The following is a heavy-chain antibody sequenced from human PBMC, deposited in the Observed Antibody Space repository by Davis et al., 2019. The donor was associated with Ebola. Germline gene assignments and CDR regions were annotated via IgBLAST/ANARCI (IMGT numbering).Heavy chain of an antibody. CDR3: ARGIGED. J-gene: IGHJ4*02. Sequence: GGSLRLSCAASGFVFRNYVMSWVRQAPGKGLEWVSYISSSNSYTNYADSVKGRFTISRDNAKNTLYLQMNSLRAEDTAVYYCARGIGEDWGQGTLVTVSS. V-gene: IGHV3-11*06. D-gene: IGHD2-21*01. CDR1: GFVFRNYV. CDR2: ISSSNSYT.